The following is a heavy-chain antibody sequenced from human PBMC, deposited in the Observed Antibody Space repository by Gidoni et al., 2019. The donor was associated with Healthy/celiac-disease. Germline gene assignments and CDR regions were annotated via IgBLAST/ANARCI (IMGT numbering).Heavy chain of an antibody. CDR2: INHSGST. CDR1: GGSFSGYY. Sequence: QVQLQQWGAGLFQPAETLSLPCAVYGGSFSGYYGSWIRQPPGKGLECIGEINHSGSTNYTPSLKSRVTISVETSKNQFSLKLSSVTAADTAVYDCARGRRFSGWSIAYWGQGTLVTVSS. CDR3: ARGRRFSGWSIAY. D-gene: IGHD6-19*01. J-gene: IGHJ4*02. V-gene: IGHV4-34*01.